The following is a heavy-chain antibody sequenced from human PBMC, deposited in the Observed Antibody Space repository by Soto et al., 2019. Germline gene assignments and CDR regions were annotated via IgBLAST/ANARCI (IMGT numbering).Heavy chain of an antibody. V-gene: IGHV1-18*01. Sequence: ASVKVSCKASGYTFTSYGISWVRQAPGQGLEWMGWISAYNGNTNFAQKLQGRVTMTTDTSTSTAYMELRSLRSDDTAVYYCARDSPYYDFWSGYLEGFDYWGQGTLVTVSS. D-gene: IGHD3-3*01. J-gene: IGHJ4*02. CDR1: GYTFTSYG. CDR2: ISAYNGNT. CDR3: ARDSPYYDFWSGYLEGFDY.